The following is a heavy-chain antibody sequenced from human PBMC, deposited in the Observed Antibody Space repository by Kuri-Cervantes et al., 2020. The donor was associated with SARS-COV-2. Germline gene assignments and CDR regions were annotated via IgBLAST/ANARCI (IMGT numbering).Heavy chain of an antibody. D-gene: IGHD3-3*01. V-gene: IGHV3-21*01. CDR3: ARDQGGDFWSGYYSDRKYYYYYGMDV. J-gene: IGHJ6*02. CDR1: GFTFSSYS. Sequence: LSLTCAASGFTFSSYSMNWVRQAPGKGLEWVSSISSSSSYIYYADSVKGRFTISRDNAKNSLYLQMNSLRAEDTAVYYCARDQGGDFWSGYYSDRKYYYYYGMDVWGQGTTVTVSS. CDR2: ISSSSSYI.